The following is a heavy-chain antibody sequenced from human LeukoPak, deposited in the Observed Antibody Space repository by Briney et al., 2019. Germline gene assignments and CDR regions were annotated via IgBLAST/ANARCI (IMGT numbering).Heavy chain of an antibody. V-gene: IGHV3-23*01. Sequence: GGSLRLSCAASGFTFTNYGMSWVRQAPGKGLEWVSTISVSGGRTHHADSVRGRVTVSRDNSKNTLYLQMNSLRAEDTAVYYCAKPQWFGELLGAFDYWGQGTLVTVSS. J-gene: IGHJ4*02. CDR3: AKPQWFGELLGAFDY. D-gene: IGHD3-10*01. CDR1: GFTFTNYG. CDR2: ISVSGGRT.